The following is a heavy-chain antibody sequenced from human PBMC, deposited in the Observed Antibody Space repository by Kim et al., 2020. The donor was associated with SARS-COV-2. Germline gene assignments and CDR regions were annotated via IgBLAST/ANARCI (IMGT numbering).Heavy chain of an antibody. CDR2: VSGSGDWT. Sequence: GGSLRLSCTGSGSTFRNDAMTWVRQAPGKGLEWVSIVSGSGDWTYYSDSVKGRFTISRDNTKNTVYLQMNSLRADDTAVYYCAKCEAPYRSDIAKYNWFDVWGQGTLVTVSS. D-gene: IGHD2-15*01. CDR3: AKCEAPYRSDIAKYNWFDV. CDR1: GSTFRNDA. V-gene: IGHV3-23*01. J-gene: IGHJ5*02.